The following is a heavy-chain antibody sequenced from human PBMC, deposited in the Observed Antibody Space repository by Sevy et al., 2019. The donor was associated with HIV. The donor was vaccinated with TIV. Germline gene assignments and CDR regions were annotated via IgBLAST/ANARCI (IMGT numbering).Heavy chain of an antibody. CDR1: GGTFSNYI. V-gene: IGHV1-69*13. CDR2: LIPIFGTA. D-gene: IGHD1-26*01. CDR3: ANMSSAGRDSGNSIYYGMDV. J-gene: IGHJ6*02. Sequence: ASVKVSCKASGGTFSNYIISWVRQAPGQGLEWMGGLIPIFGTANYAQKFQGRVTISADGSTSSVYMELSSLRSEDTAGYYCANMSSAGRDSGNSIYYGMDVWGQGTTVTVSS.